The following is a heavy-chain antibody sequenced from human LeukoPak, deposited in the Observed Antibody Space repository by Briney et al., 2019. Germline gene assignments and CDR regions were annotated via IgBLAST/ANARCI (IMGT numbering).Heavy chain of an antibody. V-gene: IGHV4-34*01. CDR1: GGSFSGYY. J-gene: IGHJ4*02. Sequence: ASETLSLTCAVYGGSFSGYYWSWIRQPPGKGLEWIGEINHSGSTNYNPSLKSRVTISVDTSKNQFSLKLTSVTAADTALYYCARDRSTAYYRDYFDYWGQGILVTVSS. CDR2: INHSGST. CDR3: ARDRSTAYYRDYFDY. D-gene: IGHD3-22*01.